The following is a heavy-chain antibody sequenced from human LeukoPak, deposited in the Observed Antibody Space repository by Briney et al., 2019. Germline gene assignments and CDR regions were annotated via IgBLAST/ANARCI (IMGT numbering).Heavy chain of an antibody. CDR2: IIPIFGTA. Sequence: GASVKVSCKASGGTFSSYAISWVRQAPGQGLEWMGGIIPIFGTANYAQKFQGSVTITADKSTSTAYMELSSLRSEDTAVYYCARVYGSGSYYFWFDPWGQGTLVTVSS. D-gene: IGHD3-10*01. CDR3: ARVYGSGSYYFWFDP. CDR1: GGTFSSYA. V-gene: IGHV1-69*06. J-gene: IGHJ5*02.